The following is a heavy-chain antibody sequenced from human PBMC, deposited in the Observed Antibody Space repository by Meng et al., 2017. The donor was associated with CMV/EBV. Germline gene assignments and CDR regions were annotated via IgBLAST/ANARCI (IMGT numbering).Heavy chain of an antibody. CDR3: AKGYYYGMDV. CDR2: IRYDGSNK. Sequence: LSCAAAGFTFSSYGMHWVRQAPGKGLGWVAFIRYDGSNKYYADSVKGRFTISRDNSKNTLYLQMNSLRAEDTAVYYCAKGYYYGMDVWGQGTTVTVSS. J-gene: IGHJ6*02. CDR1: GFTFSSYG. V-gene: IGHV3-30*02.